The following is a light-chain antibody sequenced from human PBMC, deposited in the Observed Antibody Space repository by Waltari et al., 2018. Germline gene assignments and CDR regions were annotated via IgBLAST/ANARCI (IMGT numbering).Light chain of an antibody. CDR3: QQSFNTPRT. CDR1: QSIKRY. J-gene: IGKJ2*01. CDR2: AAS. V-gene: IGKV1-39*01. Sequence: EIQMTQSPSSLSASVGDRVTISCRASQSIKRYLNWYQQPPGKAPKLLIYAASSLQSGVPSRFSGSGSGTDFTLTISSLQPEDFATYYCQQSFNTPRTFGQGTKLEIK.